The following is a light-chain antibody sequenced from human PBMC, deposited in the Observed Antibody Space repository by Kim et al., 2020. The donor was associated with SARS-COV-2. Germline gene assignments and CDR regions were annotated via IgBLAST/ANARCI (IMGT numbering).Light chain of an antibody. CDR2: DVN. CDR3: CSYAGSYTYV. Sequence: QSALTQPRSVSGSPGQSVTISCTGTSSDVGGFNYVSWYQHYPGKAPKVMIYDVNKRPSGVPDRFSGSKSSNTASLTISGLQAEDEAEYYCCSYAGSYTYVFGTGTKVTVL. V-gene: IGLV2-11*01. CDR1: SSDVGGFNY. J-gene: IGLJ1*01.